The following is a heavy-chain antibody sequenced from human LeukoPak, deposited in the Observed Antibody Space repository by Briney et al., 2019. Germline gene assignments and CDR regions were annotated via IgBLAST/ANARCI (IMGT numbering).Heavy chain of an antibody. D-gene: IGHD2-8*01. CDR1: GFTFSSHD. Sequence: GGSLRLSCAASGFTFSSHDMHWVRQTTGKGLEWVSAIGVAANTFYSGSVKGRFTISRDNAKNTLFLQMSSLRAGDTALYYCAEELYGNPSGYWGQGTRVTVSS. CDR2: IGVAANT. CDR3: AEELYGNPSGY. V-gene: IGHV3-13*01. J-gene: IGHJ4*02.